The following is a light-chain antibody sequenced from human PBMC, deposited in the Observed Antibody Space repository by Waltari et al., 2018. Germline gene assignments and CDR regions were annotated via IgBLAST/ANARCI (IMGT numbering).Light chain of an antibody. V-gene: IGLV3-19*01. CDR3: NSRDSSGNHLNVV. CDR1: SLRSYY. J-gene: IGLJ2*01. Sequence: SSELTQDPAVSVALGQTGRITCQGASLRSYYASWYQQKPGQAPVLVIYGKNNRPSGIPDRFSGSSSGNTASLTITGAQAEDEADYYCNSRDSSGNHLNVVFGGGTKLTVL. CDR2: GKN.